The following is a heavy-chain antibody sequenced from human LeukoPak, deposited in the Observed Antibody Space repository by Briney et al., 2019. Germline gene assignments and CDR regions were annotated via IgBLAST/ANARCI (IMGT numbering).Heavy chain of an antibody. CDR2: INHSGST. V-gene: IGHV4-34*01. CDR1: GGSFSGYY. Sequence: SETLSLTCAVYGGSFSGYYWSWIRQPPGKGLEWIGEINHSGSTNYNPSLKSRVTISVDTSKNQFSLKLSSVTAADTAVYYCARDHTKYYDILTGYSRNAFDIWGQGTMVAVSS. CDR3: ARDHTKYYDILTGYSRNAFDI. D-gene: IGHD3-9*01. J-gene: IGHJ3*02.